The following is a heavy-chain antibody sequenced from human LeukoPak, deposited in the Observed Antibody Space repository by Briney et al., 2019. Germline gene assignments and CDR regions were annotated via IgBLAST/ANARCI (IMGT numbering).Heavy chain of an antibody. CDR3: ARVCLTVLRYFDWRGGYFDY. CDR2: ISAYNGNT. D-gene: IGHD3-9*01. CDR1: GYTFTSYG. J-gene: IGHJ4*02. Sequence: ASVKVSCKASGYTFTSYGISWVRQAPGQGLEWMGWISAYNGNTNYAQKLQGRVTMTTDTSTSTAYMELRSLRSDDTAVYYCARVCLTVLRYFDWRGGYFDYWGQGTLVTVSS. V-gene: IGHV1-18*01.